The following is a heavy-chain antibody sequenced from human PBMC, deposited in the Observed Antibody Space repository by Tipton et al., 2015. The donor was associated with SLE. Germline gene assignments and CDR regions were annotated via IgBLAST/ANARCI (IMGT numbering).Heavy chain of an antibody. J-gene: IGHJ4*01. CDR2: INSDGSST. CDR3: ARDLSSTGTSLWDC. CDR1: GFTFSSYS. V-gene: IGHV3-74*01. D-gene: IGHD1-1*01. Sequence: SLRLSCAASGFTFSSYSMNWVRQAPGKGLEWVSRINSDGSSTSYADSVKGRFTISRDNAKNTLYLQMNSLRAEDTAVYYCARDLSSTGTSLWDCWGHGTLVTVSS.